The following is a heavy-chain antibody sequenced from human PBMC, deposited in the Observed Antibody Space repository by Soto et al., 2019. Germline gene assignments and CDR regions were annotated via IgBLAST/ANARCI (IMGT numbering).Heavy chain of an antibody. CDR2: ISSSSSYI. Sequence: LRLSCAASGFTFSSYSMNWVRQAPGKGLEWVSSISSSSSYIYYADSVKGRFTISRDNAKNSLYLQMNSLRAEDTAVYYCARDRSIAVAVYHYYYGMDVWGQGTTVTVSS. J-gene: IGHJ6*01. V-gene: IGHV3-21*01. CDR3: ARDRSIAVAVYHYYYGMDV. CDR1: GFTFSSYS. D-gene: IGHD6-19*01.